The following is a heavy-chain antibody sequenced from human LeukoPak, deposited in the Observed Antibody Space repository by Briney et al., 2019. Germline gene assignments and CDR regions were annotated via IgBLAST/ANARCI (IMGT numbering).Heavy chain of an antibody. J-gene: IGHJ6*02. Sequence: GASVTVSCKASGYTFTSYGISWVRQAPGQGLEWMGWISAYNGNTNYAQKLQGRVTITTDTSTSTAYMELRSLRSDDTAVYYCATGDQINYYYYDMDVWGQGTTVTVSS. CDR2: ISAYNGNT. V-gene: IGHV1-18*01. D-gene: IGHD7-27*01. CDR3: ATGDQINYYYYDMDV. CDR1: GYTFTSYG.